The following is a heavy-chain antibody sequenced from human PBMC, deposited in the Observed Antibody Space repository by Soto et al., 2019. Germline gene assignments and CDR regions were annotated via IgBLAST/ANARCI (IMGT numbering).Heavy chain of an antibody. CDR1: GFTFSSYS. Sequence: GGSLRLSCAASGFTFSSYSMNWVRQAPGKGLEWVSSISSSSSYIYYADSVKGRFTISRDNAKNSLYLQMNSLRAEDTAVYYCARDDIFGVVNIGYYYYGMDVWGQGTTVTVSS. CDR2: ISSSSSYI. J-gene: IGHJ6*02. CDR3: ARDDIFGVVNIGYYYYGMDV. D-gene: IGHD3-3*01. V-gene: IGHV3-21*01.